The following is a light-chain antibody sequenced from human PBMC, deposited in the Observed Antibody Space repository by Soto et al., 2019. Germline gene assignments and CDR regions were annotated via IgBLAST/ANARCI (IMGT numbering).Light chain of an antibody. J-gene: IGLJ2*01. Sequence: QSVLNQPASVSGSPGQSITISCTGTSSDVGSYNLVSWYQQHPGKAPKLMIYEVSKRPSGVSNRFSGSKSGNTASLTISGLQAEDEADYYCCSYAGSSTEVFGGGTKLTVL. V-gene: IGLV2-23*02. CDR3: CSYAGSSTEV. CDR1: SSDVGSYNL. CDR2: EVS.